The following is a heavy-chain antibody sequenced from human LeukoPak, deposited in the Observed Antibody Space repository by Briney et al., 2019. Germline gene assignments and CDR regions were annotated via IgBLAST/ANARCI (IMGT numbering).Heavy chain of an antibody. D-gene: IGHD5-24*01. CDR1: GGSISSYY. CDR2: IYFSGNT. Sequence: PSETLSLTCTVSGGSISSYYWSWIRQPAGKGLEWIGRIYFSGNTNYNPSLKSRVTMSVDTSRNQFSLKLNSVTAADTAVYYCARDLDGYNPSFFYWGQGTLVTVSS. CDR3: ARDLDGYNPSFFY. J-gene: IGHJ4*02. V-gene: IGHV4-4*07.